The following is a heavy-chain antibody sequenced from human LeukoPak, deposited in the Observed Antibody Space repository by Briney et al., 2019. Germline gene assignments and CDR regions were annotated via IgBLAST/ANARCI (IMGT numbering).Heavy chain of an antibody. Sequence: GGSLRLSCAASGFTFSSYAMSWVRQAPGKGLEWVSAISGSGGSTYYADSVKGRFTISRDNSKNTLYLQMNSLRVEDTAVYYCAKDQRQWLGYDYWGQGTLVTVSS. D-gene: IGHD6-19*01. CDR2: ISGSGGST. V-gene: IGHV3-23*01. CDR1: GFTFSSYA. CDR3: AKDQRQWLGYDY. J-gene: IGHJ4*02.